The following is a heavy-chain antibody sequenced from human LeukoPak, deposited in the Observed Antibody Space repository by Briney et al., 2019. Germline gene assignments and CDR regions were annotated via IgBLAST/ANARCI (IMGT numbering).Heavy chain of an antibody. CDR3: AKGVWRAFDI. Sequence: PGGSLRLSCAASGFTFSSNAMSWVRQAPGKGLEWVSAISGSGDSTYYADSVKGRFTISRDNSKNTLYLQKNSLRAEGTAVYYCAKGVWRAFDIWGQGTMVTVSS. CDR2: ISGSGDST. CDR1: GFTFSSNA. J-gene: IGHJ3*02. V-gene: IGHV3-23*01.